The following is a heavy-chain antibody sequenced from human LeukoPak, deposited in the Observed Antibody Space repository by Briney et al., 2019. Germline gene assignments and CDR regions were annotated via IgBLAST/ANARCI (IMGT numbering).Heavy chain of an antibody. V-gene: IGHV4-34*01. D-gene: IGHD2-15*01. CDR1: GGSFSGYY. CDR2: IDHSGSS. Sequence: PSEPLSLTCAVYGGSFSGYYWSWIRQPPGKGREWFGEIDHSGSSNSNPSLKSRVTVSIDTSKNQFSLNLSSVTAADTAVYYCARGPDCSGGSCTDRHFDYWDQGTLVTVSS. J-gene: IGHJ4*02. CDR3: ARGPDCSGGSCTDRHFDY.